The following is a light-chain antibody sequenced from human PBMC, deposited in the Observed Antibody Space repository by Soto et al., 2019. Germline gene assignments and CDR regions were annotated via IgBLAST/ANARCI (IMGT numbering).Light chain of an antibody. CDR2: GAS. CDR3: QQYGSSRPT. CDR1: QSVSSSY. J-gene: IGKJ1*01. V-gene: IGKV3-20*01. Sequence: EIVLTQSPGTLSLSPGERATLSCRASQSVSSSYLAWYQQKPGQAPRLLLYGASSRATCIPDKLSGSGSGTDLTFTIRRLEPADFGVYYCQQYGSSRPTFGQGNKVEIK.